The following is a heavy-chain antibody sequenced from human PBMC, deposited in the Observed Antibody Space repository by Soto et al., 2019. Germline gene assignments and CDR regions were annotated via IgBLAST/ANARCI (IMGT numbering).Heavy chain of an antibody. V-gene: IGHV3-15*07. CDR2: IKSQIEGWST. CDR1: SFTFSNAW. D-gene: IGHD3-16*01. J-gene: IGHJ1*01. CDR3: TTAHWGTYVRGTYGGQY. Sequence: EVQLVESGGGLVKPGGSLRLACKASSFTFSNAWLNWVRQPPGEGLEWVGRIKSQIEGWSTDYAPSVRGRIIISRDDSPSTLYLQMDSLTTEDTAVYYCTTAHWGTYVRGTYGGQYWAPGTLVTAS.